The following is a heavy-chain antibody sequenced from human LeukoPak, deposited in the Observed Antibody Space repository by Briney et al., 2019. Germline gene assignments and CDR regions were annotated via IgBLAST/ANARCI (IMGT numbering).Heavy chain of an antibody. V-gene: IGHV1-69*01. D-gene: IGHD3-22*01. CDR3: ARDIGYYDSRKESYPPFQH. CDR2: IIPIFGTA. CDR1: GGTFSSYA. Sequence: PVKVSCKASGGTFSSYAISRVRQAPGQGLEWMGGIIPIFGTANYAQKFQGRVTITADESTSTAYMELSSLRSEDTAVYYCARDIGYYDSRKESYPPFQHWGQGTLVTVSS. J-gene: IGHJ1*01.